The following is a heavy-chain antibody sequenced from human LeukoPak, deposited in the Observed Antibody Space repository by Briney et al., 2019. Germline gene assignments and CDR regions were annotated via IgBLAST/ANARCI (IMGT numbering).Heavy chain of an antibody. Sequence: ASVKVSCKASGYTFTSYDINWVRQATGQGLEWMGWMNPNSGDTGYAQKFQGRVTMTRNTSISTAYTELSSLRSEDTAVYYCATGVLRYFDWLSKGDAFDIWGQGTMVTVSS. CDR3: ATGVLRYFDWLSKGDAFDI. CDR2: MNPNSGDT. D-gene: IGHD3-9*01. J-gene: IGHJ3*02. CDR1: GYTFTSYD. V-gene: IGHV1-8*01.